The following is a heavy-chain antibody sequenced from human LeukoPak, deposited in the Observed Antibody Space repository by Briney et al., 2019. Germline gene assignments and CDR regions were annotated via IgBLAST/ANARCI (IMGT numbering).Heavy chain of an antibody. J-gene: IGHJ4*02. CDR3: ARRITMVRGVPFDY. V-gene: IGHV4-59*01. CDR1: GGSISSYY. D-gene: IGHD3-10*01. CDR2: IYYSGNT. Sequence: PSETLSLTCTVSGGSISSYYWSWIRQPPGKGLEWIGYIYYSGNTNHNPSLKSRVAISVDTSENQFSLRLTSVTAADTAVYYCARRITMVRGVPFDYWGQGTLVTVSS.